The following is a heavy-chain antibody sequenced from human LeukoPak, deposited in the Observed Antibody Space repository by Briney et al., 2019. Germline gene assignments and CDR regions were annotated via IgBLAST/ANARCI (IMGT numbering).Heavy chain of an antibody. D-gene: IGHD3-10*01. J-gene: IGHJ5*02. Sequence: ASVKVSCKASGGTFSSYAISWVRQAPGQGLEWMGGIIPIFGTANYAQKFQGRVTITADESTSTAYMELSSLRSEDTAVYYCIITMVRGVTQNWFDPWGQGTLVTVSS. CDR2: IIPIFGTA. V-gene: IGHV1-69*13. CDR1: GGTFSSYA. CDR3: IITMVRGVTQNWFDP.